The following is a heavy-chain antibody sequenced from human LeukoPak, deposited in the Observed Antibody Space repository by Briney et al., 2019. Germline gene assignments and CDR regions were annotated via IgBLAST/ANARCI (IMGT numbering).Heavy chain of an antibody. V-gene: IGHV3-23*01. CDR2: IGSSGYNT. D-gene: IGHD3-10*01. Sequence: GGSLRLSCAASGFTFSSYAMSWVRQAPGRGLEWVSSIGSSGYNTYYADSVKGRFTISRDNSDNTLYLQMSSLRAEDTALYYCAKDFGSGSGTFDIWGQGTMVTVSS. J-gene: IGHJ3*02. CDR1: GFTFSSYA. CDR3: AKDFGSGSGTFDI.